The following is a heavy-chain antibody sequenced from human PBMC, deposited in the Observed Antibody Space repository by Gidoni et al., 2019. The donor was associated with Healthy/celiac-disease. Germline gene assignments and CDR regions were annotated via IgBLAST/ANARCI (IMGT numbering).Heavy chain of an antibody. D-gene: IGHD1-26*01. Sequence: QVQLQESGPGLVKPSETLSLTCTVSGSSISSSYWSWIRQPAGKGLEWIGRIYTSGSTNYNPSLKSRVTMSVDTSKNQFSLKLSSVTAADTAVYYCAGTWVGELDYYYYGMDVWGQGTTVTVSS. CDR1: GSSISSSY. CDR3: AGTWVGELDYYYYGMDV. V-gene: IGHV4-4*07. J-gene: IGHJ6*02. CDR2: IYTSGST.